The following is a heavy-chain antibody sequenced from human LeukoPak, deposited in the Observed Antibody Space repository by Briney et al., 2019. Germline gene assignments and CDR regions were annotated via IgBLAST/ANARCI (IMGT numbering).Heavy chain of an antibody. CDR2: IYNSGAKI. CDR1: GLTFSTYS. CDR3: AKDVAPDSGWDLDY. V-gene: IGHV3-23*01. J-gene: IGHJ4*02. Sequence: GGSLRLSCAVSGLTFSTYSMTWVRQGPGKGLEWVSSIYNSGAKIFYADSVKGRFTISRDNSKSMLYLQMNSLRVEDTAVYYCAKDVAPDSGWDLDYWGQGTLVTVSS. D-gene: IGHD6-19*01.